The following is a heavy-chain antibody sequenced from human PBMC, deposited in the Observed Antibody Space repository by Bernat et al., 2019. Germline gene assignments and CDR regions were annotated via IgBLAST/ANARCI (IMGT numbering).Heavy chain of an antibody. CDR1: GFTFSSYS. J-gene: IGHJ4*02. Sequence: EVQLVESGGGLVKPGGSLRLSCAASGFTFSSYSMNWVHQAPGKGLEWVSSISSSSSYIYYADSVKGRFTISRDNAKNSLYLQMNSLRAEDTAVYYCAGDSAARPFDYWGQGTLVTVSS. D-gene: IGHD3-10*01. V-gene: IGHV3-21*01. CDR3: AGDSAARPFDY. CDR2: ISSSSSYI.